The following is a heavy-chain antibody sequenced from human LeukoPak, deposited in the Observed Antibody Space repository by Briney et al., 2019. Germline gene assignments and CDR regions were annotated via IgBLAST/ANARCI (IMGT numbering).Heavy chain of an antibody. J-gene: IGHJ5*02. Sequence: GRSLRLSCAASGFTFSSYAMQWVREAPGEGLGRVAVISYDGSNKYYADSGKGRFTISRDNSKNTLYLQMNSLRAEDTAVYYCARAAARLDPAYIWFDPWGQGTLVTVSS. V-gene: IGHV3-30-3*01. D-gene: IGHD6-6*01. CDR2: ISYDGSNK. CDR3: ARAAARLDPAYIWFDP. CDR1: GFTFSSYA.